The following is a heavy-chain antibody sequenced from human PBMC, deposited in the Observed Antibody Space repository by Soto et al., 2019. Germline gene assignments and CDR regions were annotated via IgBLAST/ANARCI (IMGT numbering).Heavy chain of an antibody. CDR1: GFTFSSYS. CDR2: FRSSGDGGTT. CDR3: AKKVNSGPGSQYFDY. Sequence: PWGSLRLSCAASGFTFSSYSMSWVRQAPGKGLEWVSGFRSSGDGGTTYYADSVKGRFTISRDNSKNTLFLQMNSLRAEDTAIYYCAKKVNSGPGSQYFDYWGQGTLVTVS. J-gene: IGHJ4*02. D-gene: IGHD3-10*01. V-gene: IGHV3-23*01.